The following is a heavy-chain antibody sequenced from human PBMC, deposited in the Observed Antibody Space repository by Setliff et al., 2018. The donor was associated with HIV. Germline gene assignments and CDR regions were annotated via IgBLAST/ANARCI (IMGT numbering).Heavy chain of an antibody. CDR3: ASDSPAARFEELEDHYYYFMDV. V-gene: IGHV1-69*13. D-gene: IGHD3-10*01. Sequence: SVKVSCKASGGPFTSAFNWVRQVPGQGLEWMGGIIPIFGTANYAQNFGGRVTITADQSTATSYLQLNSLRFEDTAIYYCASDSPAARFEELEDHYYYFMDVWGKGTTVTVSS. J-gene: IGHJ6*03. CDR2: IIPIFGTA. CDR1: GGPFTSA.